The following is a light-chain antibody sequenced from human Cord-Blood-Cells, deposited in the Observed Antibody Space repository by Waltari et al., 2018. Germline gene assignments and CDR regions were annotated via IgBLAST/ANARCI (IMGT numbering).Light chain of an antibody. Sequence: EIVLTQSPATLSLSPGERATLSCRASQSVSSYLAWYQQTPGQAPRLLIYDASNRATGIPARFSGSGSGTDFTLTISSLEPEDFAVYYCQQRSNWPPGTFGPGTKVDIK. J-gene: IGKJ3*01. CDR1: QSVSSY. CDR2: DAS. CDR3: QQRSNWPPGT. V-gene: IGKV3-11*01.